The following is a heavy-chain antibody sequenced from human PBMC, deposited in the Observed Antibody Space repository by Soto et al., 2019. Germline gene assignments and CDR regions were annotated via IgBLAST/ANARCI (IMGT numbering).Heavy chain of an antibody. J-gene: IGHJ6*02. CDR3: AKDLHWFAMDV. V-gene: IGHV3-23*01. CDR2: ISSGSGII. D-gene: IGHD3-10*01. Sequence: GGSLRLSCAASGFTFSSYAMNWVRQAPGKGLEWVSYISSGSGIIHYADSVKGRFTISRDNSMNTLYLQMNSLRADDTAIYYCAKDLHWFAMDVWGQGTTVTVSS. CDR1: GFTFSSYA.